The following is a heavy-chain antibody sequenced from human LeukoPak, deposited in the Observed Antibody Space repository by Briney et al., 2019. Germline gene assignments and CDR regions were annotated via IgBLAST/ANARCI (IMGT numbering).Heavy chain of an antibody. Sequence: QPGGSLRLSCAASGFTFGNYAMSWVRQAPGKGLEWVSTISGSGGSTYYADSVKGRFTISRDNSKNTLYVQMNSLRAEDTAVYYCAKRIGSCNSISCLYFDHWGQGALVTVSS. CDR1: GFTFGNYA. CDR3: AKRIGSCNSISCLYFDH. CDR2: ISGSGGST. V-gene: IGHV3-23*01. J-gene: IGHJ4*02. D-gene: IGHD2-2*01.